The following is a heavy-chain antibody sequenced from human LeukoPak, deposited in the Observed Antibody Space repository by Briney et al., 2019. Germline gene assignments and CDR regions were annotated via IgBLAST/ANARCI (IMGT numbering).Heavy chain of an antibody. CDR3: ARAFLGGYRYDDAFDI. J-gene: IGHJ3*02. V-gene: IGHV1-18*01. Sequence: ASVKVSCKASGYTFTSYGISWVRQAPGQGLEWMGWISADNGKTNYAQKLQGRVTMTTDTSTSTAYMELRSLRSDDTAVYYCARAFLGGYRYDDAFDIWGQGTMVTVSS. D-gene: IGHD3-22*01. CDR1: GYTFTSYG. CDR2: ISADNGKT.